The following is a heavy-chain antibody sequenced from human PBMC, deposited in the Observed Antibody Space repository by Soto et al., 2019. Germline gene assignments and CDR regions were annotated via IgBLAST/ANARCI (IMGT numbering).Heavy chain of an antibody. V-gene: IGHV1-18*01. CDR1: GYTFTSYG. CDR2: ISADNGNT. Sequence: QVQLVQSGAEVKKPGASVKVSCKASGYTFTSYGISWVRQAPGQGLEWMGWISADNGNTKYAQKLQGRVTMTTDTSTGTAYMEQRSLRSDDTAVYYCAGDSPPVDYWGQGTLVTVSS. CDR3: AGDSPPVDY. J-gene: IGHJ4*02.